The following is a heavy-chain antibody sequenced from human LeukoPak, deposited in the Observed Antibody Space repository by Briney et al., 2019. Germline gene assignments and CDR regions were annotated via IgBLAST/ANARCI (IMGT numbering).Heavy chain of an antibody. V-gene: IGHV3-15*01. J-gene: IGHJ4*02. D-gene: IGHD4-17*01. CDR1: GFTLSNAW. Sequence: GGTLRLSCAASGFTLSNAWMSWVRQAPGKGLEWVGRIKSKTDGGTTDYAAPVKGRFTISRDDSKNTLYLQMNSLKTEDTAVYYCTTLAFYGDYVIYWGQGTLVTVSS. CDR3: TTLAFYGDYVIY. CDR2: IKSKTDGGTT.